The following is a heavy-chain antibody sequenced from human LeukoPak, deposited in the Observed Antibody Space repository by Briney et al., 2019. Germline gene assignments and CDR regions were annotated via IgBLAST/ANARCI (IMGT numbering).Heavy chain of an antibody. D-gene: IGHD2-2*01. CDR1: GFTFSSYG. V-gene: IGHV3-33*01. J-gene: IGHJ4*02. Sequence: GGSLRLSRAASGFTFSSYGMHWVRQAPGKGLEWAAVIWYDGSNKYDADSVKGRFTISRDNSKSPLYLQMNSLRAEDTAVYYCARDGGYCSSTSCYEFDYWGQGTLVTVSS. CDR3: ARDGGYCSSTSCYEFDY. CDR2: IWYDGSNK.